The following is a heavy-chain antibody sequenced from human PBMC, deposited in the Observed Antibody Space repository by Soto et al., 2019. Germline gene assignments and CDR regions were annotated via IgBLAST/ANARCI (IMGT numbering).Heavy chain of an antibody. CDR3: TTDSYSTIIIVRFDY. V-gene: IGHV3-15*07. CDR2: IKSKTDGGTT. D-gene: IGHD3-22*01. CDR1: GFTFSNAW. J-gene: IGHJ4*01. Sequence: GGSQRLACDVSGFTFSNAWMNWVRHAPGKGLERVGRIKSKTDGGTTDYAAPVKGRFAISRDDSNNMVYLQMKSRKIEDTAVYYCTTDSYSTIIIVRFDYWGHGTLVTVTS.